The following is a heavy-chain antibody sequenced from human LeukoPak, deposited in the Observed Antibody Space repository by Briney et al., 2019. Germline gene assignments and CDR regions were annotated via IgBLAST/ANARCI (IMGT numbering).Heavy chain of an antibody. CDR2: IYTSGST. J-gene: IGHJ4*02. CDR1: GGSISSGSYY. Sequence: SETLSLTCTVSGGSISSGSYYWSWIRQPAGKGLEWIGRIYTSGSTNYNPSLKSRVTISVDTSKNQFSLKLSSVTAADTAVYYCARDAPVGAAFDYWGQGTLVTVSS. D-gene: IGHD1-26*01. V-gene: IGHV4-61*02. CDR3: ARDAPVGAAFDY.